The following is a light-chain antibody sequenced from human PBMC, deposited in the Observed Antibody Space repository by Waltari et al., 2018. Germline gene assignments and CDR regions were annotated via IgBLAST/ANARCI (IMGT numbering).Light chain of an antibody. CDR3: QKYDSVPWT. CDR2: SAS. J-gene: IGKJ1*01. Sequence: GDRVTITGRASQDSSNYLAWYQQKPGKVPNLLIYSASALKSGVPPRCSGSGSGTDFTLTITSLRPEDVATYYCQKYDSVPWTFGQGTKVEIK. CDR1: QDSSNY. V-gene: IGKV1-27*01.